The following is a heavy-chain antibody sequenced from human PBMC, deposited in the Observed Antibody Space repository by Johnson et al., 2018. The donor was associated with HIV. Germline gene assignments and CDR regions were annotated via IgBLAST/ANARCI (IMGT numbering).Heavy chain of an antibody. D-gene: IGHD6-13*01. J-gene: IGHJ3*02. Sequence: VQLVESGGGLVQSGASLSLSCAASAFTFTNAWMTWVRQAPGKGLEWVGRLKSKTDGGPTDYAAPVKGKFSISRDDSKNTLYLQMNSLKTEDTAVYYCSTGFSSWAFDIWGQGTMVTVSS. V-gene: IGHV3-15*05. CDR2: LKSKTDGGPT. CDR3: STGFSSWAFDI. CDR1: AFTFTNAW.